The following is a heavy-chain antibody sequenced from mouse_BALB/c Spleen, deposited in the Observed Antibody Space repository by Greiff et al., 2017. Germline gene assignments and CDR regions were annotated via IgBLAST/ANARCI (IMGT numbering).Heavy chain of an antibody. CDR1: GFSLTSYG. CDR2: IWSGGST. V-gene: IGHV2-2*02. Sequence: QVQLQQSGPGLVQPSQSLSITCTVSGFSLTSYGVHWVRQSPGKGLEWLGVIWSGGSTDYNAAFISRLSISKDNSKSQVFFKMNSLQANDTAIYYCARKNYGSSYYAMDYWGQGTSVTVSS. CDR3: ARKNYGSSYYAMDY. J-gene: IGHJ4*01. D-gene: IGHD1-1*01.